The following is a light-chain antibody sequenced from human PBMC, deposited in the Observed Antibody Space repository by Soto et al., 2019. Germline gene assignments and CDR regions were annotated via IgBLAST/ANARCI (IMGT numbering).Light chain of an antibody. J-gene: IGKJ2*01. CDR1: QGLRND. Sequence: AVQMTQSPSSLSASVGDRITITCRASQGLRNDLAWYQQKPGKAPNLLIYAASRLHIGVPSRFSGSGSGTDFTFTITGLQPEDFATYYCLQDNNYPYTFGQGTKLEIK. V-gene: IGKV1-6*01. CDR3: LQDNNYPYT. CDR2: AAS.